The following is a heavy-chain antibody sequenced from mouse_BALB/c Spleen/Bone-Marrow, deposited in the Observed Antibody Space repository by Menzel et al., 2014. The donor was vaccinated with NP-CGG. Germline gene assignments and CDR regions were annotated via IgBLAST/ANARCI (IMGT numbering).Heavy chain of an antibody. J-gene: IGHJ2*01. CDR3: ARLDGSKGFDY. CDR1: GYSITSGYS. V-gene: IGHV3-1*02. D-gene: IGHD1-1*01. CDR2: IHNSGVT. Sequence: EVQLQESGPDLVKPSQSLSLTCTVTGYSITSGYSWHWIRQFPGNKLEWMAYIHNSGVTNFNPSLKSRISISRGTSKNKFFLQLNSVTTEDTATYYCARLDGSKGFDYWGRGTTLTVSS.